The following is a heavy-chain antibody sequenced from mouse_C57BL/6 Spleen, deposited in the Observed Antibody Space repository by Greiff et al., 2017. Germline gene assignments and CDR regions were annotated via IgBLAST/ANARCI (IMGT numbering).Heavy chain of an antibody. CDR1: GYTFTSYW. CDR2: IDPSDSYT. CDR3: AGAAYDRGLDY. J-gene: IGHJ2*01. Sequence: VQLQQSGAELVMPGASVKLSCKASGYTFTSYWMHWVKQRPGQGLEWIGEIDPSDSYTNYNQKFKGKSTLTVDKSSSTAYMQLSSLTSEDSAVYYCAGAAYDRGLDYWGQGTTLTVSS. V-gene: IGHV1-69*01. D-gene: IGHD2-12*01.